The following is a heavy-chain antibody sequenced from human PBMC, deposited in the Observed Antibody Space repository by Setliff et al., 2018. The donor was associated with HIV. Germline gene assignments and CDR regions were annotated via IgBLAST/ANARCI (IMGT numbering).Heavy chain of an antibody. CDR1: GYIFTNYY. CDR3: AWTQDGPGGNYFDH. CDR2: INPSGGST. Sequence: SVKVSCKASGYIFTNYYIHWVRQAPGQGLEWMGIINPSGGSTTYAQKFQGRVSMTRDTSTSTVYMDLSSLRSEDTAVYYCAWTQDGPGGNYFDHWGQGTRVTVSS. V-gene: IGHV1-46*01. J-gene: IGHJ4*02.